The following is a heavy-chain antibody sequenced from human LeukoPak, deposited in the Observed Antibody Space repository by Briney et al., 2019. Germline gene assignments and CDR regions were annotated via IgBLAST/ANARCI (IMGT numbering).Heavy chain of an antibody. CDR1: GFTFSDYY. D-gene: IGHD3-10*01. J-gene: IGHJ4*02. V-gene: IGHV3-11*04. CDR2: ISSSGSTI. CDR3: ARVRGVTAFDY. Sequence: GGSLRLSCAASGFTFSDYYMNWVRQAPGKGLEWVSYISSSGSTIYYADSVKGRFTISRDNAKNSLYLQMNSLRAEDTAVYYCARVRGVTAFDYWGQGTLVTVSS.